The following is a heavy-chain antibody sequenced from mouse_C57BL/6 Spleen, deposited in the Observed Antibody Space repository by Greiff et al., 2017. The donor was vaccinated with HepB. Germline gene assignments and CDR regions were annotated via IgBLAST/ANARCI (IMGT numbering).Heavy chain of an antibody. CDR1: GFNIKDDY. Sequence: EVQLQQSGAELVRPGASVKLSCTASGFNIKDDYMHWVKQRPEQGLEWIGWIDPENGDTEYASKFQGKATITADTSSNTAYLQLSSLTSEDTAVYYCTTDYYGGSPRAYWGQGTLVTVSA. V-gene: IGHV14-4*01. CDR2: IDPENGDT. J-gene: IGHJ3*01. CDR3: TTDYYGGSPRAY. D-gene: IGHD1-1*01.